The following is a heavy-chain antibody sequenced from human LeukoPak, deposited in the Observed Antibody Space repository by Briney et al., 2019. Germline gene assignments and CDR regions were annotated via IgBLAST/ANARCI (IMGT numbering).Heavy chain of an antibody. Sequence: GESLKISCKGSGYSFTSYWIVWVRQMPGKGLEWMGIIYPGDSDTRYSPSFQGQVTISADKSISTAYLQWSSLKASDTAMYYCARRRYCSGGSCYSDWFDPWGQGTLVTVSS. CDR1: GYSFTSYW. D-gene: IGHD2-15*01. J-gene: IGHJ5*02. CDR3: ARRRYCSGGSCYSDWFDP. V-gene: IGHV5-51*01. CDR2: IYPGDSDT.